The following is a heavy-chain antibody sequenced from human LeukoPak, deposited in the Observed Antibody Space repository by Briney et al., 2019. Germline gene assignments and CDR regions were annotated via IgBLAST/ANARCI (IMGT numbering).Heavy chain of an antibody. CDR3: ARDRDNVAGTRGYFDY. CDR1: GFTFSSYA. D-gene: IGHD6-19*01. J-gene: IGHJ4*02. V-gene: IGHV3-30*04. Sequence: GGSLRLSCAASGFTFSSYAMHWVRQAPGKGLEWVAVISYDGSNKYYADSVKGRFTISRHNAKNSLYLQMNSLRAEDTAVYYCARDRDNVAGTRGYFDYWGQGTLVTVSS. CDR2: ISYDGSNK.